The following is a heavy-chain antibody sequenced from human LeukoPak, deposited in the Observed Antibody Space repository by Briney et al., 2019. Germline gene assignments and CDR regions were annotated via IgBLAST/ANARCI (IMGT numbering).Heavy chain of an antibody. Sequence: GGSLRLFCAASGFTFSNAWMSWVRQAPGKGLEWVGRIKSKTDGGTTDYAAPVKGRFTISRDDSKNTLYLQMNSLKTEDTAVYYCTTDLLITIFTPPDDYWGQGTLVTVSS. V-gene: IGHV3-15*01. D-gene: IGHD3-9*01. CDR3: TTDLLITIFTPPDDY. J-gene: IGHJ4*02. CDR2: IKSKTDGGTT. CDR1: GFTFSNAW.